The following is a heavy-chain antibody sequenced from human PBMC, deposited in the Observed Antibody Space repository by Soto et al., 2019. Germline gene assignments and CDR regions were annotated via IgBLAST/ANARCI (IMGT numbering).Heavy chain of an antibody. J-gene: IGHJ4*02. Sequence: QVQLVESGGGAIQPGRSLRLSCAASGFTFSNYDMHWVRQAPGKGLEWVAVISYDGSNKYYADSVRGRFTISRDNSKNTLYLQMNSLRADDTAVYYCAKAAATYYCSGGYCYNYYFDSWGQGTLVTVSS. D-gene: IGHD2-15*01. CDR2: ISYDGSNK. CDR1: GFTFSNYD. CDR3: AKAAATYYCSGGYCYNYYFDS. V-gene: IGHV3-30*18.